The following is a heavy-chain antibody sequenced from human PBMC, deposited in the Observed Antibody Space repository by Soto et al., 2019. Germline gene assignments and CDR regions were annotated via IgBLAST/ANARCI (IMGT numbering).Heavy chain of an antibody. CDR2: IRNRANSYTT. D-gene: IGHD3-10*01. CDR1: GFTFRDHY. Sequence: GGSLRLSCAASGFTFRDHYMDWVRQAPGKGLEWVGRIRNRANSYTTEYAASVKGRFTISRDDSKNSLFLQMNSLETEDTAMYYCVRDYKEAIDRRHDAIDIWGQGTMVTVSS. V-gene: IGHV3-72*01. CDR3: VRDYKEAIDRRHDAIDI. J-gene: IGHJ3*02.